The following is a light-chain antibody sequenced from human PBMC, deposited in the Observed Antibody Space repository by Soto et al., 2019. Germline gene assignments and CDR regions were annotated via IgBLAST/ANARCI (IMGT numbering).Light chain of an antibody. Sequence: EIVLTQSPGTLSLSPGERATLSCRASQSVSRNYLAWYQQKPGQAPRLLIYGASSRATGIPDRFSGSGSGTDFTLTISRLEPEDFAVYHCQQYGNSPLTCGGGTKVEIK. V-gene: IGKV3-20*01. CDR2: GAS. CDR3: QQYGNSPLT. J-gene: IGKJ4*01. CDR1: QSVSRNY.